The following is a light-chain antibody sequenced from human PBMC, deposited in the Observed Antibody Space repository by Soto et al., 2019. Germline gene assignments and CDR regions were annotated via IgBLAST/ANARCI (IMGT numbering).Light chain of an antibody. CDR2: AAS. V-gene: IGKV1-39*01. J-gene: IGKJ1*01. CDR1: QTIINY. Sequence: ESQMTQSKSSLSESVGDRVTITCRASQTIINYLNWYQQKPGKAPKLLIYAASTLQSGVPSRFSGSGSGTDFTFSLGSLQPEDFATYYCQQSYSTPRTFGQGTKVDIK. CDR3: QQSYSTPRT.